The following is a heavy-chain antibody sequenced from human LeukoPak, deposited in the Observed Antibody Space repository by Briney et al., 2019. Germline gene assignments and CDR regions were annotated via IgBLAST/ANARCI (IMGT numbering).Heavy chain of an antibody. D-gene: IGHD1-26*01. CDR2: IYYSGST. Sequence: SETLSLTCTVSGGSISSYYWSWIRQPPGKGLEWIGYIYYSGSTNYNPSLKSRVTISVDTSKNQFSLKLSSVTAADTAVYYCARVGAHPAFDYWGQGTLVTVSS. V-gene: IGHV4-59*12. J-gene: IGHJ4*02. CDR3: ARVGAHPAFDY. CDR1: GGSISSYY.